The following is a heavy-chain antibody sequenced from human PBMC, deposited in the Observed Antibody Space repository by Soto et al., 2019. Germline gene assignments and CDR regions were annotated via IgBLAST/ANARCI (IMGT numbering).Heavy chain of an antibody. V-gene: IGHV1-18*01. Sequence: ASVKVSCKASGYTFTSYGISWVRQAPGQGLEWMRWISAYNGNTNYAQKLQGRVTMTTDTSTSTAYMELRSLRSDDTAVYYCARGGSGVYSSGWYDYWGQGTLVTVSS. J-gene: IGHJ4*02. CDR3: ARGGSGVYSSGWYDY. D-gene: IGHD6-19*01. CDR1: GYTFTSYG. CDR2: ISAYNGNT.